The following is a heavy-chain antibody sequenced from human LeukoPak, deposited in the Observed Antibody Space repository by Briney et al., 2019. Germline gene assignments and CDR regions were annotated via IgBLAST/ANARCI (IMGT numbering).Heavy chain of an antibody. CDR3: AKGVVPAATGRLNWFDP. V-gene: IGHV3-9*01. CDR2: ISWNSGSI. J-gene: IGHJ5*02. CDR1: GSTFDDYA. Sequence: GGSLRLSCAASGSTFDDYAMHWVRQAPGKGLEWVSGISWNSGSIGYADSVKGRFTISRDNAKNSLYLQMNSLRAEDTALYYCAKGVVPAATGRLNWFDPWGQGTLVTVSS. D-gene: IGHD2-2*01.